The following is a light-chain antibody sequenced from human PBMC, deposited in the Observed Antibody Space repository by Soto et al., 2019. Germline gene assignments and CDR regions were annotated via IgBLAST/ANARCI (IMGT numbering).Light chain of an antibody. CDR2: AAS. CDR3: QKYNGVPLT. V-gene: IGKV1-27*01. J-gene: IGKJ3*01. CDR1: QSISSY. Sequence: DIQMTQSPSSLSASVGDRVTITCRASQSISSYLNWYQQKPGKVPKLLIYAASTLQSGVPSRFSGSRSGTDFTLTVSSLQPEDVATYYCQKYNGVPLTFGPGTKVEIK.